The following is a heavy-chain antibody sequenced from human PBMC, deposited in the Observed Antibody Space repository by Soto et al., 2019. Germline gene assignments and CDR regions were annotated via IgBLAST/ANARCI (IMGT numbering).Heavy chain of an antibody. Sequence: SVKVSCKASGGTFSSYAISCVRQAPGQGLEWMGGIIPIFGTANYAQKFQGRVTITADESTSTAYMELSSLRSEDTAVYYCARVRDYDILAGSYYFDYWGQGTLVTVSS. V-gene: IGHV1-69*13. CDR1: GGTFSSYA. CDR2: IIPIFGTA. D-gene: IGHD3-9*01. CDR3: ARVRDYDILAGSYYFDY. J-gene: IGHJ4*02.